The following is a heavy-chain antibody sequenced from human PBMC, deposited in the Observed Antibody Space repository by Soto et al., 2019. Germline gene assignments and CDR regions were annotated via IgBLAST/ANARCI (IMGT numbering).Heavy chain of an antibody. CDR3: ARGRKDYSSSWYVD. Sequence: QVQLQQWGAGLLKPSETLSITCAVYGGSFSGYYWSWIRQPPGKGLEWIGEINHSGSTKYNPSLKSRFTISVDTSKNPFSLQLSSVTAAATAVYYCARGRKDYSSSWYVDWGQGTLVTVSS. CDR1: GGSFSGYY. V-gene: IGHV4-34*01. CDR2: INHSGST. J-gene: IGHJ4*02. D-gene: IGHD6-13*01.